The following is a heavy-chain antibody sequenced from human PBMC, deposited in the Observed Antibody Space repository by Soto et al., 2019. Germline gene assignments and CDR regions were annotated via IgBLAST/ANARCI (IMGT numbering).Heavy chain of an antibody. V-gene: IGHV3-33*01. CDR2: IWYDGSNT. Sequence: GGSLRLSCAASGFTFSGYGMHWVRQAPGKGLEWVAIIWYDGSNTYYADSVKGRFTVSRDNSKNTLYLQMNSLRAEDTAVYYCARDGNFWSGYPYYFDYWGQGTLVTVSS. J-gene: IGHJ4*02. CDR1: GFTFSGYG. CDR3: ARDGNFWSGYPYYFDY. D-gene: IGHD3-3*01.